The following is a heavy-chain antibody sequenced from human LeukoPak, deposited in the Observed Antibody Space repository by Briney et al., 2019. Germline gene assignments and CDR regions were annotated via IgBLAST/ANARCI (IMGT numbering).Heavy chain of an antibody. CDR1: GFTFSSYA. J-gene: IGHJ4*02. CDR3: AKDLSGAAQFDY. D-gene: IGHD1-26*01. Sequence: GGSLRLSCAASGFTFSSYAMSWVRQAPGKGLEWVSAISGSGGSTYYADSVKGRFTISRDNAKNSLYLQMNSLRAEDTALYYCAKDLSGAAQFDYWGQGTLVTVSS. CDR2: ISGSGGST. V-gene: IGHV3-23*01.